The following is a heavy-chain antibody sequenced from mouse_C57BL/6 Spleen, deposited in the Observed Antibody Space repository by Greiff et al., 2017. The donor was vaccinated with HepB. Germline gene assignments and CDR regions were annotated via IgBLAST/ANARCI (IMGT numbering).Heavy chain of an antibody. CDR3: ARKDDLKLSWIAY. CDR2: INPNNGGT. Sequence: VQLQQSGPELVKPGASVKIPCKASGYTFTDYNMDWVKQSHGKSLEWIGDINPNNGGTIYNQKFKGKATLTVDKSSSTTYMELRSLTTEDTAVYYCARKDDLKLSWIAYWGQGTLVTVSA. CDR1: GYTFTDYN. V-gene: IGHV1-18*01. J-gene: IGHJ3*01. D-gene: IGHD2-4*01.